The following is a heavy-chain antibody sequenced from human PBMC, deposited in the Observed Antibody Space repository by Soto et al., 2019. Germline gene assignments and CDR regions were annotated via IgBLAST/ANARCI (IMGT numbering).Heavy chain of an antibody. CDR3: VEGPPAPHSGH. D-gene: IGHD2-2*01. CDR2: IYWDDDK. V-gene: IGHV2-5*02. J-gene: IGHJ4*02. Sequence: SGPTLVHPTQPLTLTCTFSGFSFSTRGVGVGWIRQPPGKALEWLALIYWDDDKRYSPSLKSRLTTTKVTSKNQVVLTMTNMDPVDTATYYGVEGPPAPHSGHWGQGILVTVSS. CDR1: GFSFSTRGVG.